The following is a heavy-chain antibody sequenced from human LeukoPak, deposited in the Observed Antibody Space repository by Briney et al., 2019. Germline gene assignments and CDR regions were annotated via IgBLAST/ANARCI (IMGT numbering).Heavy chain of an antibody. Sequence: SETLSLTCTVSGGSIFSYYWSWIRQPPGKGLEWIGYIYYSGSTNYNPSLKSRVTISVDTSKNQFSLKLSSVTAADTAVYYCARATRIAAAGLWFDPWGQGTLVTVSS. D-gene: IGHD6-13*01. V-gene: IGHV4-59*01. CDR3: ARATRIAAAGLWFDP. CDR1: GGSIFSYY. J-gene: IGHJ5*02. CDR2: IYYSGST.